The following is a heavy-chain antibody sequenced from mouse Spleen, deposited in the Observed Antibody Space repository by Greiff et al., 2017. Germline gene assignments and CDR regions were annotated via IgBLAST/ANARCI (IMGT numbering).Heavy chain of an antibody. Sequence: VQLQQSDAELVKPGASVKISCKVSGYTFTDHTIHWMKQRPEQGLEWIGYIYPRDGSTKYNEKFKGKATLTADKSSSTAYMQLNSLTSEDSAGYFCASTYYSNYAGAMDYWGQGTSVTVSS. CDR1: GYTFTDHT. CDR2: IYPRDGST. V-gene: IGHV1-78*01. J-gene: IGHJ4*01. CDR3: ASTYYSNYAGAMDY. D-gene: IGHD2-5*01.